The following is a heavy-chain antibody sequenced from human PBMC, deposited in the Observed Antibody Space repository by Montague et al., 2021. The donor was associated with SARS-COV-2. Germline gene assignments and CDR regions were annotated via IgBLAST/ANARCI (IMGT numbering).Heavy chain of an antibody. J-gene: IGHJ3*01. Sequence: SETLSLTCTVSGGSISSSSYYWGWIRQPPGKGLEWIGSIYYSGSTYYNPSLKSRVTISVDTSKNQFSLKLSSVTAADTAVYYCARVRTSHFYDRKAAPNTHFSLTLASVTARDRPLSSWPRLPPSFSYVSKVAPTTPTALAFWAKGTMAPVSS. D-gene: IGHD3-22*01. CDR1: GGSISSSSYY. CDR2: IYYSGST. CDR3: ARVRTSHFYDRKAAPNTHFSLTLASVTARDRPLSSWPRLPPSFSYVSKVAPTTPTALAF. V-gene: IGHV4-39*07.